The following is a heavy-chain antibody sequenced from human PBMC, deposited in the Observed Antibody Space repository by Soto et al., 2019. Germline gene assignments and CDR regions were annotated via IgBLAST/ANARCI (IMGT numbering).Heavy chain of an antibody. CDR3: ARGGFTFGELSLDYYGMDV. CDR1: GGSISSGGYS. V-gene: IGHV4-30-2*05. D-gene: IGHD3-10*01. Sequence: PSETLSLTCAVSGGSISSGGYSWSWIRQPPGKGLEWIEYIYYSGSTYYNPSLKSRVTISVDTSKNQFSLKLSSVTAADTAVYYCARGGFTFGELSLDYYGMDVWGQGTTVTVSS. CDR2: IYYSGST. J-gene: IGHJ6*02.